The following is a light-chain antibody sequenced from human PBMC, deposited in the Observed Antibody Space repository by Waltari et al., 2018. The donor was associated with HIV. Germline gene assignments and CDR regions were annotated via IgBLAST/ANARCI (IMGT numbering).Light chain of an antibody. CDR3: QQYYSTPYT. V-gene: IGKV4-1*01. CDR1: QSLLYSSSNKNS. J-gene: IGKJ2*01. Sequence: DIVMTQSPGSLAVYLGERATIHCKSSQSLLYSSSNKNSLAWYQHKPGQPPELLIYWASTRDSGVPDRFSGSGSGTDFTLTISSLQAEDGAVYYCQQYYSTPYTFGLGTKLEIK. CDR2: WAS.